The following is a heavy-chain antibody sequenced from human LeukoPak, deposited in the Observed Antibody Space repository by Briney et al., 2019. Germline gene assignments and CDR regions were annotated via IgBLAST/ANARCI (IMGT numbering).Heavy chain of an antibody. CDR3: ALSGAHSGNPPDY. Sequence: GASAKVSCKASGYTFTGYYMHWVRQAPGQGLEWMGWINPNSGGTNYAQKFQGRVTMTRDTSISTAYMELSRLRSDDTAVYYCALSGAHSGNPPDYWGQGTLVTVSS. D-gene: IGHD3-10*01. CDR2: INPNSGGT. CDR1: GYTFTGYY. J-gene: IGHJ4*02. V-gene: IGHV1-2*02.